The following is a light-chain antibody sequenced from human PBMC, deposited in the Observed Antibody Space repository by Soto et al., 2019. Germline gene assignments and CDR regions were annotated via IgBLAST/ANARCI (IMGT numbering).Light chain of an antibody. CDR2: EVS. CDR1: SSDVGGYNY. Sequence: LTQPASVSGSPGQSITISCTGTSSDVGGYNYVSWYQQHPGKAPKLMIYEVSNRPSGVSIRFSGSKSGNTASLTISGLQAEDEADYYCSSYTSSTSLDVFGTGTKVTVL. J-gene: IGLJ1*01. CDR3: SSYTSSTSLDV. V-gene: IGLV2-14*01.